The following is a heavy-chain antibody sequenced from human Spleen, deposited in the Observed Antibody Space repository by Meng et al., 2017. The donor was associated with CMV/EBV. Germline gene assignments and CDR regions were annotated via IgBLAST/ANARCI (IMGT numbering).Heavy chain of an antibody. V-gene: IGHV3-48*03. CDR1: GFTFSRYR. CDR3: ASGHCSSTSCYTGEY. Sequence: GESLKISCVVSGFTFSRYRMNWVRQAPGKGLEWLSFISSSDSSMYYADSVQGRFTISRDNAKKSLYLQMNSLRAEDTAIYFCASGHCSSTSCYTGEYWGQGTMVTVSS. J-gene: IGHJ4*02. CDR2: ISSSDSSM. D-gene: IGHD2-2*02.